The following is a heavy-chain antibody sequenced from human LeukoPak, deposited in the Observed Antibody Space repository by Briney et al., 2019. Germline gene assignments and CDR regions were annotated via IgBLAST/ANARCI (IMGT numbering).Heavy chain of an antibody. V-gene: IGHV3-21*04. CDR3: ARDESGYDYWDYYHYYYMDV. J-gene: IGHJ6*03. CDR2: ISGDSSDI. Sequence: GGSLRLSCATSGFTFKNYAKNWVRQAPGKGLEWVSSISGDSSDIYYADSVMGRSTISRDNAKNSLYLQMNSLRAEDTALYYCARDESGYDYWDYYHYYYMDVWGKGTTVTVSS. CDR1: GFTFKNYA. D-gene: IGHD5-12*01.